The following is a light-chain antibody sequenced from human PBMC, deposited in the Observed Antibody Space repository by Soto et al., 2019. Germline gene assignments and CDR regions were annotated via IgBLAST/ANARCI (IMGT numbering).Light chain of an antibody. Sequence: IQLTQSPSFLSASVGDRVTITCRASQGISNYLAWYQQRPGKPPKLLISDASSLEGGVPSRFSGSGSGTYFTLTISNLQPEDFATYYCQQVKSYPLTVGGGTKVDIK. CDR3: QQVKSYPLT. CDR1: QGISNY. V-gene: IGKV1-13*02. CDR2: DAS. J-gene: IGKJ4*01.